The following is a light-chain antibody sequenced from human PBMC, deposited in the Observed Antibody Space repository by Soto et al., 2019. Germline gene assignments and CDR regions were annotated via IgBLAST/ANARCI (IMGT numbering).Light chain of an antibody. Sequence: DIQITQTPSTLSASVGDRVTITCRASQSISSSWSWYQQRPGKAPKLLIYKASSLESGVPSRFSGSGSGTEFTLTIIGLQPDEFATYFCQPHMAVTFGQGTKVDIK. CDR3: QPHMAVT. J-gene: IGKJ1*01. V-gene: IGKV1-5*03. CDR1: QSISSS. CDR2: KAS.